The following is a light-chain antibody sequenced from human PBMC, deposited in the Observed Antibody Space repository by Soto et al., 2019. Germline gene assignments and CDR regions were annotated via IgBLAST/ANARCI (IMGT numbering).Light chain of an antibody. CDR2: NNN. Sequence: QSVLTHPPSASGSPGQRVTISCSGRSSNIGSNTVNWYQQVPGTAPKLLIYNNNQWPSGVPDRFSGSKSGTSASLAISGLQSEDEADYYCAAWDDRLNGPVFGGGTKLTVL. V-gene: IGLV1-44*01. J-gene: IGLJ3*02. CDR1: SSNIGSNT. CDR3: AAWDDRLNGPV.